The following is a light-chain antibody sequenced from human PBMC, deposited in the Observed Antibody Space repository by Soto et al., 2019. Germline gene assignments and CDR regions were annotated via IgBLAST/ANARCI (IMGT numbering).Light chain of an antibody. CDR3: QQYASSPRT. Sequence: ETVLTQSPGTLSLSPGERATLSCRASQSVRSNYLAWYQQKPGQAPRLLIFGASSRATGIPDRFSGSGSGTDFTLTISRLEPEDFAVYYCQQYASSPRTFGQGTMVDIK. V-gene: IGKV3-20*01. CDR1: QSVRSNY. J-gene: IGKJ1*01. CDR2: GAS.